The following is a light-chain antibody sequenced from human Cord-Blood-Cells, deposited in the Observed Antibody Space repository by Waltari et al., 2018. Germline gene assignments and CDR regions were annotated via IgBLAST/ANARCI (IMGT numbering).Light chain of an antibody. CDR2: GNS. J-gene: IGLJ1*01. CDR1: STTIAAGYD. CDR3: QSYDSSLSGYV. Sequence: QSVLTQPPSVSGAPGQRLPISCTGSSTTIAAGYDVRWYQQLPGTAPKLLIYGNSNRPSGVPDRFSGSKSGTSASLAITGLQAEDEADYYCQSYDSSLSGYVFGTGTKVTVL. V-gene: IGLV1-40*01.